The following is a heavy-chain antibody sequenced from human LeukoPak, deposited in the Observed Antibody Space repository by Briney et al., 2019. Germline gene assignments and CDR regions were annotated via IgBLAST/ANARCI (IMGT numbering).Heavy chain of an antibody. CDR2: INHSGST. V-gene: IGHV4-34*01. D-gene: IGHD2-15*01. J-gene: IGHJ4*02. Sequence: SETLSLTCAVYGGSFSGYYWSWIRQPPGKGLEGIGEINHSGSTNYNPSLKRRVTISVDTSKNQFSLKLSSVTDAHTAVYYCAVFEVAAAIDFWGQGTLVSVSS. CDR3: AVFEVAAAIDF. CDR1: GGSFSGYY.